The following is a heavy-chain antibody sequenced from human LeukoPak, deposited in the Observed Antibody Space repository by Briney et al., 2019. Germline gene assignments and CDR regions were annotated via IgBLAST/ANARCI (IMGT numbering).Heavy chain of an antibody. CDR1: GFTFDDYA. CDR3: AKIDYGGND. D-gene: IGHD4-23*01. CDR2: ISWNSGSI. J-gene: IGHJ4*02. Sequence: PGGSLRLSCTAPGFTFDDYAMHWVRQAPGKGLEWVSGISWNSGSIGYADSVKGRFTISRDNAKNSLYLQMNSLRAEDTALYYCAKIDYGGNDWGQGTLVTVSS. V-gene: IGHV3-9*01.